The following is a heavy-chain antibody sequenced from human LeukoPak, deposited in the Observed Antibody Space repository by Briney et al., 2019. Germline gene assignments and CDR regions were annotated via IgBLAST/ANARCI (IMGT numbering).Heavy chain of an antibody. D-gene: IGHD3-3*01. CDR1: GYTFTSYD. J-gene: IGHJ6*02. Sequence: ASVKVSCKASGYTFTSYDINWVRQVPGQGLEWMGWISGYNGDTVFAQKFQGRVTMTKDTSTTTAYMELRSLTSDDTAVYYCARFWVFGADTSPPYHQGMDLWGRGTRSPSL. V-gene: IGHV1-18*01. CDR2: ISGYNGDT. CDR3: ARFWVFGADTSPPYHQGMDL.